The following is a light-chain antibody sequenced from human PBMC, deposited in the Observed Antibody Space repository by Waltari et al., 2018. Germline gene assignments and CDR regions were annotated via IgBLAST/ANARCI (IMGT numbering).Light chain of an antibody. CDR3: SSYITSSTLEL. CDR2: DVS. J-gene: IGLJ2*01. Sequence: QSALTQPASASGSPGQSITIPCTGTSRDSGGDNYVSCYQQHPGKAPKLMIYDVSNRPSGVSNRFSGSKSGNTASLTISGLQAEDEADYYCSSYITSSTLELFGGGTSLTVL. V-gene: IGLV2-14*03. CDR1: SRDSGGDNY.